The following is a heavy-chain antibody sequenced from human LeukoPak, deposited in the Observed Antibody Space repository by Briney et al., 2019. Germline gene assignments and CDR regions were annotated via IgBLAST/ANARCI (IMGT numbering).Heavy chain of an antibody. V-gene: IGHV1-8*01. CDR1: GYTFSSYD. D-gene: IGHD4-11*01. Sequence: GASVKVSCKASGYTFSSYDINWVRQATGQGLEWMGWMNPNSGNTGYAQNSQGRVTMTRNTSINTAYMELSSLRPDDTAVYFCAKASNYYYYYALDVWGQGTTVTVSS. J-gene: IGHJ6*02. CDR3: AKASNYYYYYALDV. CDR2: MNPNSGNT.